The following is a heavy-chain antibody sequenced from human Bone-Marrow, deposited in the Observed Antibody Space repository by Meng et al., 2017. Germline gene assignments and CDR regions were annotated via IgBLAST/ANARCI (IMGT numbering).Heavy chain of an antibody. Sequence: EGRLVGAGGGLIQPGGSLRLSCTAFGFTFSSYWMHWVRQAPGKGPVWVSRINTDGSSTDYADSVKGRFTISRDNAKNTLYLQMNSLRAEDTAMYYCARFTPFDYWGQGTLVTVSS. CDR2: INTDGSST. CDR1: GFTFSSYW. V-gene: IGHV3-74*02. J-gene: IGHJ4*02. CDR3: ARFTPFDY.